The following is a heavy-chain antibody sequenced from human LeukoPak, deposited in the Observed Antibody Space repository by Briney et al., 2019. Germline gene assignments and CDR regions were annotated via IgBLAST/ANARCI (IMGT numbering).Heavy chain of an antibody. Sequence: HPGRSLRLSCAASGFTFSIYGMHWVRQAPGKGLEWVAVISYDGSNKYYADSVKGRFTISRDNSKNTLYLQMNSLRAEDTAVYYCAKKPVRAGGKNYSDYWGQGTLVTVSS. J-gene: IGHJ4*02. V-gene: IGHV3-30*18. CDR2: ISYDGSNK. CDR1: GFTFSIYG. CDR3: AKKPVRAGGKNYSDY. D-gene: IGHD6-19*01.